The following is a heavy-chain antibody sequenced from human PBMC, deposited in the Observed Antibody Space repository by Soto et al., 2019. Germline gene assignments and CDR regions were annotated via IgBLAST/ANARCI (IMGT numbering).Heavy chain of an antibody. J-gene: IGHJ6*02. CDR3: ANPFPYYYYYGMDV. CDR1: GFTFSSYA. CDR2: ISGSGGST. Sequence: GGSLRLSCAASGFTFSSYAMSWVRQAPGKGLEWVSAISGSGGSTYYADSVKGRFTISRDNSKNTLYLQMNSLRAEDTAVYYCANPFPYYYYYGMDVWGQGTTVTVSS. V-gene: IGHV3-23*01.